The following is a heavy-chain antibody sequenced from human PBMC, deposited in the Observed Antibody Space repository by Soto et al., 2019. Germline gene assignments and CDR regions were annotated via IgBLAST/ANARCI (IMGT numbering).Heavy chain of an antibody. CDR3: ARDWKDWNYGYWFGP. Sequence: GVSVKASCEASGDTFASYGSSWVRQAPGQGLEWMGWISAYNGNTNYAQKLQGRVTMTTDASTSTAYMELRSLRSDDTAVYYCARDWKDWNYGYWFGPWGQGTLVTVSS. CDR2: ISAYNGNT. V-gene: IGHV1-18*01. CDR1: GDTFASYG. J-gene: IGHJ5*02. D-gene: IGHD1-7*01.